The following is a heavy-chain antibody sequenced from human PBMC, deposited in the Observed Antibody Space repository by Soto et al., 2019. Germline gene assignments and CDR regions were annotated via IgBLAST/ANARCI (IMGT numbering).Heavy chain of an antibody. J-gene: IGHJ4*02. CDR2: INAGNGNT. Sequence: ASVKVSCKASGYTFTSYAMHWVRQAPGQRLEWMGWINAGNGNTKYSQKFQGRVTITRDKSASTAYMELSSLRSEDTAVYYCARSSKYYDSSGYDFDYWGQGTMVTVSS. CDR3: ARSSKYYDSSGYDFDY. V-gene: IGHV1-3*01. D-gene: IGHD3-22*01. CDR1: GYTFTSYA.